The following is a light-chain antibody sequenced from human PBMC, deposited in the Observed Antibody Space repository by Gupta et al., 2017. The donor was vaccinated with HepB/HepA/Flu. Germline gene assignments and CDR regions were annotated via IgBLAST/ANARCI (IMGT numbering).Light chain of an antibody. CDR3: EHLYTSPCI. J-gene: IGKJ2*02. Sequence: AIRMTQSPSSFSASTGDRVTITCRASQGISSYLAWYQQEPGKAPKLLIYAASTLQSGVPSRFSCRGSGSDFTLTISCLQSEAFATYYCEHLYTSPCIFGQATKLQTK. V-gene: IGKV1-8*01. CDR2: AAS. CDR1: QGISSY.